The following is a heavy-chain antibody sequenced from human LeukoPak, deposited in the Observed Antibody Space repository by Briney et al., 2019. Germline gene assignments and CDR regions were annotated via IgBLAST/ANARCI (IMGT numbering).Heavy chain of an antibody. Sequence: PGGSLRLSCAASGFSVSSSYMTWVRQAPGKGLEGVSVIYSGGGTYYADSVKGRFTISRDSSKNTLYLQMNSLRAEDTAVYYCARRSSSTWLFDYWGQGTLVTVSS. CDR1: GFSVSSSY. CDR3: ARRSSSTWLFDY. D-gene: IGHD6-13*01. CDR2: IYSGGGT. J-gene: IGHJ4*02. V-gene: IGHV3-53*01.